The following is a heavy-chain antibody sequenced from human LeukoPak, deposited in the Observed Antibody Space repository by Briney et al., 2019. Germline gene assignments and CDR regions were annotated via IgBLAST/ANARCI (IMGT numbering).Heavy chain of an antibody. J-gene: IGHJ5*02. V-gene: IGHV3-74*01. D-gene: IGHD3-22*01. CDR1: GFTLSTYW. CDR2: INPDGSTT. Sequence: PGGSLRLSCAASGFTLSTYWMHWVRQAPGKGLVWVSRINPDGSTTTYADSVKGRFTISRDNSKNTLYLQMNSLRAEDTAVYYCAKDPPSITMIVVVTPSWFDPWGQGTLVTVSS. CDR3: AKDPPSITMIVVVTPSWFDP.